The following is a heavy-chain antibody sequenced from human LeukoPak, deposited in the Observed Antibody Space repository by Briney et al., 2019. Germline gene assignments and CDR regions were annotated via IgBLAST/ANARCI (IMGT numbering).Heavy chain of an antibody. CDR1: GFVFRSNW. Sequence: GGSLRLSCAGSGFVFRSNWMHWVRQTPRKGLVWVSRIQSDGSRADYADFAKGRFTISRDNARDTVDLQMNSLRAEDTAVYYCAREGANYQDYFDSWGQGTLVTVSS. J-gene: IGHJ4*02. V-gene: IGHV3-74*01. CDR3: AREGANYQDYFDS. CDR2: IQSDGSRA. D-gene: IGHD4/OR15-4a*01.